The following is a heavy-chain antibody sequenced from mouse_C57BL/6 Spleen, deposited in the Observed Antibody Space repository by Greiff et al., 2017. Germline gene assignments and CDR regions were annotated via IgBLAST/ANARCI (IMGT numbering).Heavy chain of an antibody. D-gene: IGHD1-1*01. Sequence: EVHLVESGGGLVKPGGSLKLSCAASGFTFSDYGMHWVRQAPEKGLEWVAYISSGSSTIYYADTVKGRFTISRDNAKNTLFLQITSLRSEDTAMYYCARNYGSSLDYWGQGTTLTVSS. V-gene: IGHV5-17*01. CDR2: ISSGSSTI. J-gene: IGHJ2*01. CDR1: GFTFSDYG. CDR3: ARNYGSSLDY.